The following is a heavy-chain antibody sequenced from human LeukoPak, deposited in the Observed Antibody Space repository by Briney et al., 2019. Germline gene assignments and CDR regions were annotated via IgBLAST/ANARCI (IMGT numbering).Heavy chain of an antibody. D-gene: IGHD4-17*01. Sequence: ASVKVSCKASGYSFTTYAMLWVRQAPGQRLDWMGWIKTANGNTRYSQKFQGRVTITRDTSARTVYMELSSLRFEDTAVYYCATDPGRYGDFDYGLDVWGQGTTVTVSS. CDR1: GYSFTTYA. CDR2: IKTANGNT. V-gene: IGHV1-3*04. J-gene: IGHJ6*02. CDR3: ATDPGRYGDFDYGLDV.